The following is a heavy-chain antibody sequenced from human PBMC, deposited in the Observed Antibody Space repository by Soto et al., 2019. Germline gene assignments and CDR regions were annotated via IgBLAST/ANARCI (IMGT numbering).Heavy chain of an antibody. CDR3: ARASASSKLRGVVIN. Sequence: QVQLQESGPGLLKPSGTLSLTCALSGASIITDNWWSWVRQPPGKEMEWIGEIYNSGNTNFNPSVKSRVTISVDTSKNQFSLTVISVTAADTAIYYCARASASSKLRGVVINWGQGTLVTVSS. D-gene: IGHD3-10*01. V-gene: IGHV4-4*02. J-gene: IGHJ4*02. CDR2: IYNSGNT. CDR1: GASIITDNW.